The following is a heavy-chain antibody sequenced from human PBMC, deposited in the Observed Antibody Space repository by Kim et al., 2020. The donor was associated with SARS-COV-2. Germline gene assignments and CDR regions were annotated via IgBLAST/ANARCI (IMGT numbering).Heavy chain of an antibody. CDR2: K. CDR3: ARSFGYSGYSH. V-gene: IGHV3-7*03. Sequence: KYCVDSVKGRFTIARDNAKNSLYLQMNSLRAEDTAVYYCARSFGYSGYSHWGQGTLVTVSS. J-gene: IGHJ4*02. D-gene: IGHD5-12*01.